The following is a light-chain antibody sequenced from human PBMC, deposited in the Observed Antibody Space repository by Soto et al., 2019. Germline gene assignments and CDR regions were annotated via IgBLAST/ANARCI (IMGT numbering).Light chain of an antibody. Sequence: EIVMTQSPDTLSVSPGDTATLSCRSSQNIHINLAWYQQKPGQAPTLLIYGVTARAPGVPARFSGSGSGTEFTLTISSLQPDDFATYYCQHYNSYGTFGQGTKVDIK. V-gene: IGKV3-15*01. CDR1: QNIHIN. CDR3: QHYNSYGT. CDR2: GVT. J-gene: IGKJ1*01.